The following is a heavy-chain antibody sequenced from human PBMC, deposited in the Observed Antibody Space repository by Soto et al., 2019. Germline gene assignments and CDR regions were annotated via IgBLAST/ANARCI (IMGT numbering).Heavy chain of an antibody. CDR3: ARGKGMEENYYYYGLDI. V-gene: IGHV1-3*01. CDR1: GYTFSTHA. J-gene: IGHJ6*02. Sequence: GASVKVSCKASGYTFSTHAMHLVRQAPGQSLEWMGWINGGTGQTKHSHRFQGRVTITRDTSASTAYMELSSLRSEDTAVYYCARGKGMEENYYYYGLDIWGQGTTVTVSS. CDR2: INGGTGQT. D-gene: IGHD1-1*01.